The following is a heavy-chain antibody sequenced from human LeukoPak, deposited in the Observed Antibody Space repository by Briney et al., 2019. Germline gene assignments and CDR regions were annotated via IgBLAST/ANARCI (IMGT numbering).Heavy chain of an antibody. CDR1: GFTFSGSA. V-gene: IGHV3-73*01. CDR3: TRRSYSSVTRDY. D-gene: IGHD4-17*01. Sequence: GGSLRLSCAASGFTFSGSAMHWVRQASGKGLEWVGRIRSKTNSYATAYAASVKGRFTISRDDSKNTAYLQMNSLKTEDTAVYYCTRRSYSSVTRDYRGQGTLVTVSS. CDR2: IRSKTNSYAT. J-gene: IGHJ4*02.